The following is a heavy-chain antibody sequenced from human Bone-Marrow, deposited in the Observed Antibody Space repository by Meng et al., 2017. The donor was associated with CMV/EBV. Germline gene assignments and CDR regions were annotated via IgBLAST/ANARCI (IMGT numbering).Heavy chain of an antibody. J-gene: IGHJ6*02. V-gene: IGHV4-59*01. Sequence: SETLSLTCIVSGDSIISYYWSWIRQPPGKGLEWIGYIYYSGSTNYNPSLKSRVTISVDTSKNQFSLKLSSVTAADTAVYYCARDQGYMDTAMVYYYYGMDVWGQGTTVTVSS. CDR1: GDSIISYY. D-gene: IGHD5-18*01. CDR2: IYYSGST. CDR3: ARDQGYMDTAMVYYYYGMDV.